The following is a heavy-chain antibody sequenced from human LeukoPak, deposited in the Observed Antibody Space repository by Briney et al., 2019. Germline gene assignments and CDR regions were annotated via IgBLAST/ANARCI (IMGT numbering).Heavy chain of an antibody. J-gene: IGHJ4*02. CDR2: INPNSGGT. CDR1: GYTFTGYY. CDR3: ARVTAAHHPFDY. V-gene: IGHV1-2*02. Sequence: ASVKVSCKASGYTFTGYYMHWVRQAPGQGLEWMGWINPNSGGTNYAQKFQGRVTMTRDTSISTAYMELSRLRSDDTAVYYCARVTAAHHPFDYWGQGTLVTVSS. D-gene: IGHD1-14*01.